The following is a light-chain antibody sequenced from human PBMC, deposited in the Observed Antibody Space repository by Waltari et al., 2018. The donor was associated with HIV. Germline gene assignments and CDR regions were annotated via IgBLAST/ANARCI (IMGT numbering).Light chain of an antibody. CDR2: DNI. V-gene: IGLV1-40*01. Sequence: QSVLTQPPSVSGAPGQRVTLFCTGSSSNIGAGHAVQLYQLLPGNAPKVVILDNIVRPADVPSRVSVSRSGTSAPLAMNELRAEDEADYYCHSHAGNLGVFGGGTKVTVL. J-gene: IGLJ3*02. CDR1: SSNIGAGHA. CDR3: HSHAGNLGV.